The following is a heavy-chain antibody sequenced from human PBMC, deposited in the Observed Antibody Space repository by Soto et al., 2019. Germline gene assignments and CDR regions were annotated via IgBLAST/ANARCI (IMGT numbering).Heavy chain of an antibody. J-gene: IGHJ4*01. CDR1: GDSVSSNSAA. V-gene: IGHV6-1*01. CDR3: ARGDSNGWSRGGFDY. D-gene: IGHD6-19*01. CDR2: TYYRSKWYK. Sequence: SQTLSLTCVISGDSVSSNSAAWNWIRQSPSRGLEWLGRTYYRSKWYKDYAVSVKSRITINPDTSKNQFYLQLNSVTPEDTAVYYGARGDSNGWSRGGFDYWGQGTLVTVSS.